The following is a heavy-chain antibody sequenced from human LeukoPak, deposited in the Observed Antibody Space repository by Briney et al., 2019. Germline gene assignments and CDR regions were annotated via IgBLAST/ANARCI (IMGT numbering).Heavy chain of an antibody. V-gene: IGHV4-39*01. CDR2: IYYSGST. Sequence: SETLSLTCTVSGGSISSSSYYWGWIRQPPGKGLEWIGSIYYSGSTYYNPSLKSRVTISVDTSKNQFSLKLSSVTAADTAVYYCARRPDTYYYDSSGYYSPRDDASDIWGQGTMVTVSS. CDR1: GGSISSSSYY. D-gene: IGHD3-22*01. J-gene: IGHJ3*02. CDR3: ARRPDTYYYDSSGYYSPRDDASDI.